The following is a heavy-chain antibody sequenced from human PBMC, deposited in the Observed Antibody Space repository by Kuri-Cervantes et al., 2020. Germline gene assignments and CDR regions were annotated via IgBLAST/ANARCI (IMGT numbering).Heavy chain of an antibody. J-gene: IGHJ4*02. D-gene: IGHD2-15*01. V-gene: IGHV3-9*01. CDR2: ISWNSGSI. CDR3: AKEELCSGGSCYVDY. CDR1: GFTFSSYA. Sequence: SLKISCAASGFTFSSYAMSWVRQAPGKGLEWVSGISWNSGSIGYADSVKGRFTISRDNAKNSLYLQMNSLRAEDTALYYCAKEELCSGGSCYVDYWGQGTLVTVSS.